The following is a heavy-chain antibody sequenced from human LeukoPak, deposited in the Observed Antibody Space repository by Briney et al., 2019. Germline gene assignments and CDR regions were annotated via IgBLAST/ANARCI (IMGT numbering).Heavy chain of an antibody. Sequence: GGSLRLSCVGSKFTVSDNCMTWVRQAPGKGLEWVSVIYSDGTAFYSDSVKGRFTISRDNSKNILYLQMNSLRAEDTAVYYCTGKGALGAAAGTGPLIWYYFDYWGQGTLVTVSS. J-gene: IGHJ4*02. CDR3: TGKGALGAAAGTGPLIWYYFDY. V-gene: IGHV3-53*01. CDR1: KFTVSDNC. CDR2: IYSDGTA. D-gene: IGHD6-13*01.